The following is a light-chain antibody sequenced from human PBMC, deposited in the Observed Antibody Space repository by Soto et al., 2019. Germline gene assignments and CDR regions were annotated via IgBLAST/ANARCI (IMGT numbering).Light chain of an antibody. CDR2: DDT. CDR3: QVRETNTDHLV. Sequence: SYELTQAPSMSVDPGQTARITCGGNNIGSKSVHWYQQRPGQAPVVVIYDDTDRPSGIPERFSGSNSGNTATLTISGVEAGDEADYYCQVRETNTDHLVFGGGTKLTVL. J-gene: IGLJ3*02. CDR1: NIGSKS. V-gene: IGLV3-21*02.